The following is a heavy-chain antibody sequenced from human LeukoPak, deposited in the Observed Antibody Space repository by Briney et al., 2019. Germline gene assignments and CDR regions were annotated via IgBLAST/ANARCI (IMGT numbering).Heavy chain of an antibody. D-gene: IGHD2/OR15-2a*01. V-gene: IGHV3-30*18. CDR2: ISYDGSNK. J-gene: IGHJ4*02. CDR3: AKDSTYYFDY. CDR1: GFTFSSYG. Sequence: GGSLRLSCAASGFTFSSYGMHWVRQAPGKGLEWVAVISYDGSNKYYADSVKGRFTISRDNSKNTLYLQMNSLRAEDTAVYYCAKDSTYYFDYWGQGTLVTVSS.